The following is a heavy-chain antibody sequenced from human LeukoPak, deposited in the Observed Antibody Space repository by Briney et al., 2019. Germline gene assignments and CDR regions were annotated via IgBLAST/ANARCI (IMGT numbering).Heavy chain of an antibody. CDR1: GFTFDDYG. J-gene: IGHJ4*02. Sequence: GGSLRLSCAASGFTFDDYGMSWVRQAPGKGLEWVSGINWNGDRTGYADSVRGRFTISRDNAKNSLYLQMNSLRAEDTALYYCARKGYYGSGTYLDYWGQGTLVTVSS. CDR3: ARKGYYGSGTYLDY. CDR2: INWNGDRT. V-gene: IGHV3-20*04. D-gene: IGHD3-10*01.